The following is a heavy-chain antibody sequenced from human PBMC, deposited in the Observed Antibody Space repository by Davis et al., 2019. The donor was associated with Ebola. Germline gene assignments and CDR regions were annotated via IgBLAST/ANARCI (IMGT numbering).Heavy chain of an antibody. J-gene: IGHJ4*02. CDR3: AIANRGPVADTGDY. D-gene: IGHD6-19*01. Sequence: AGSLTLSCLASGFTLSNYWMTWVRQAPVRGLEWVANIKQDGSEKQYVDSVRGRFTISRDNAKNSLYLQMNSLRAGDTAVYYCAIANRGPVADTGDYWGQGTLVTVSS. CDR2: IKQDGSEK. CDR1: GFTLSNYW. V-gene: IGHV3-7*03.